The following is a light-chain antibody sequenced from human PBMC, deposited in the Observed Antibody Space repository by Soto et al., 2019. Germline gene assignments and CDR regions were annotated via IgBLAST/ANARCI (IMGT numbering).Light chain of an antibody. V-gene: IGKV3-15*01. CDR3: QHYNNWPPYS. Sequence: ETVMTQSPDTLSVSPGESATLSCRASQDVSTNLAWFHHKPGQTPRLVLYGASKRATGIPARFSGSGSGRHFTLTISSLHSEDFGVYYCQHYNNWPPYSFGQGTKVDIK. CDR1: QDVSTN. CDR2: GAS. J-gene: IGKJ2*03.